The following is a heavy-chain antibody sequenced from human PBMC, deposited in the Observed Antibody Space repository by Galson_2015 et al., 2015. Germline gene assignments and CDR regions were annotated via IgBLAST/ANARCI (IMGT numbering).Heavy chain of an antibody. V-gene: IGHV3-23*01. CDR3: VKESYGSGRAFDY. CDR2: ISTSGANT. D-gene: IGHD3-10*01. Sequence: SLRLSCAASGFTFSNYDMNWVRQAPGKGLEWVSVISTSGANTYYADSVKGRFAIARDNSKNTLSLQMNSLRAEDTAVYYCVKESYGSGRAFDYWGQGT. J-gene: IGHJ4*02. CDR1: GFTFSNYD.